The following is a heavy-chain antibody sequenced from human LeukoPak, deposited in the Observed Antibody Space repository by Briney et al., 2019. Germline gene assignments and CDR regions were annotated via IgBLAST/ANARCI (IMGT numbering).Heavy chain of an antibody. CDR1: GFTFSSFS. CDR3: ARAVSGSPGY. Sequence: GGSMRLSCAASGFTFSSFSMTWVRQAPGKGLEWVSYISSSSDTTYYADSVKGRFTISRDNAKNSLYLQMNSLRDEDTAVYYCARAVSGSPGYWGQGTLVTVSS. J-gene: IGHJ4*02. V-gene: IGHV3-48*02. CDR2: ISSSSDTT. D-gene: IGHD6-19*01.